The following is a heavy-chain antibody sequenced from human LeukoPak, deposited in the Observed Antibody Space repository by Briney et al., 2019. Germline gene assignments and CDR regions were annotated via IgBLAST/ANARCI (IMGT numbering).Heavy chain of an antibody. V-gene: IGHV4-39*01. CDR2: IYYSGST. Sequence: SETLSLTCTVSGGSISSSSYYWGWIRQPPGKGLEWIGSIYYSGSTHYNPSLKSRVTISVDTSKNQFSLKLSSVTAADTAVYYCARRTTWSVAGTSWFDPWGQGTLVTVSS. CDR3: ARRTTWSVAGTSWFDP. J-gene: IGHJ5*02. CDR1: GGSISSSSYY. D-gene: IGHD6-19*01.